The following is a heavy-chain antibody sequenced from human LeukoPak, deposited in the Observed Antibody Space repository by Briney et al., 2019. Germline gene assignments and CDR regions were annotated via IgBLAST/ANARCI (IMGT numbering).Heavy chain of an antibody. CDR2: INTYNGNT. CDR1: GYTFTSYG. Sequence: ASVKVSCKASGYTFTSYGISWVRQAPGQGLEWMGWINTYNGNTKYAQKFQGRVTMTRDTSTSTVYMELSSLRSEDTAVYYCARGVTLTTRPEIWAGDYWGQGTLVTVPS. D-gene: IGHD6-6*01. J-gene: IGHJ4*02. CDR3: ARGVTLTTRPEIWAGDY. V-gene: IGHV1-18*01.